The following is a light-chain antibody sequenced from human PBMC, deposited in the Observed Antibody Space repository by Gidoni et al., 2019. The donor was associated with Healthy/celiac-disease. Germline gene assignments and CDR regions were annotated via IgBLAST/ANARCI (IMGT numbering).Light chain of an antibody. CDR2: DVS. V-gene: IGLV2-14*03. Sequence: QSALTQPASVSGSTGPSITISCTVTSSDVGGYNYVSWYQQHPGKAPQLMIYDVSNRPSGVSNRFSGSKSGNTASLTISVLQAEDEADYYCISYTSSSTLYVFGTGTKVTVL. J-gene: IGLJ1*01. CDR3: ISYTSSSTLYV. CDR1: SSDVGGYNY.